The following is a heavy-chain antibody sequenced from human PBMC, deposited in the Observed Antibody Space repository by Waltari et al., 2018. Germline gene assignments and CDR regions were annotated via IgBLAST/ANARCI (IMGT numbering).Heavy chain of an antibody. CDR3: TRDTRGVMDYDLDY. J-gene: IGHJ4*02. Sequence: EVQLVESGGGLVQPGRSLRLSCTASGFTFGDYAMSWFRQAPGKGLEWIGFIRSKTYGGTTEYAASVKGRFTISRDDSKSIAYLQMNSLKTEDTAVYYCTRDTRGVMDYDLDYWGQGTLVTVSS. D-gene: IGHD3-16*01. CDR1: GFTFGDYA. V-gene: IGHV3-49*03. CDR2: IRSKTYGGTT.